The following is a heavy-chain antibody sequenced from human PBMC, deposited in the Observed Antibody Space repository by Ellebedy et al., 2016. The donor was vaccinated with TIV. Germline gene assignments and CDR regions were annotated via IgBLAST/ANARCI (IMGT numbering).Heavy chain of an antibody. CDR1: GYTFTSYG. V-gene: IGHV1-18*01. J-gene: IGHJ5*02. Sequence: AASVKVSCKASGYTFTSYGISWVRQAPGQGLEWMGWVSGDNGNTNYAQKFQDRVTMTTDTSTSTAYMEVRSLRSDDTALYYCARDYRSGFDLFDPWGQGTLVTVSS. D-gene: IGHD1-26*01. CDR2: VSGDNGNT. CDR3: ARDYRSGFDLFDP.